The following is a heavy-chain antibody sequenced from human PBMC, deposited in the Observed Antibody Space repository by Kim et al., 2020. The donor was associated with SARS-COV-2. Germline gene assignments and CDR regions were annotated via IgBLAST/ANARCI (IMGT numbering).Heavy chain of an antibody. V-gene: IGHV3-33*06. Sequence: GGSLRLSCAASGFSFSSDDMHWVRQAPGKGLEWVAVIRFDGTNEYYADSVKGRFTISRDNSKKTLFLQMNSLSAEDTAVYYCTNVDYWGQGTLVTVSS. CDR2: IRFDGTNE. J-gene: IGHJ4*02. CDR3: TNVDY. CDR1: GFSFSSDD.